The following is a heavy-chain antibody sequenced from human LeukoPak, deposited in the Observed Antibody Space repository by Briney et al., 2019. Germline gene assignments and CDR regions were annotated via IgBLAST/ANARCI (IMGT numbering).Heavy chain of an antibody. D-gene: IGHD1-26*01. CDR3: ARDAVGATSYYYYMDV. J-gene: IGHJ6*03. CDR2: IYTSGST. V-gene: IGHV4-4*07. Sequence: SETLSLTCTVSGGSISSYYWSWIRQPAGKGLEWIGRIYTSGSTNYNPSLKSRVTISVDKSKNQFSLKLSSVTAADTAVYYCARDAVGATSYYYYMDVWGKGTTATVSS. CDR1: GGSISSYY.